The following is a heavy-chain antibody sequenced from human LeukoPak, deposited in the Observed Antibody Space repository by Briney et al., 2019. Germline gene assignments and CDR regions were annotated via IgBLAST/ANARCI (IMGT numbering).Heavy chain of an antibody. D-gene: IGHD3-16*01. CDR3: ATSTGGAYFHY. V-gene: IGHV5-51*01. CDR1: GYNFTNYW. Sequence: GESLKISCKGSGYNFTNYWIAWVRQMPGKGLEFMGMLYPGGDSDASYGPSFQGQVTISADKSITTAYLQWSSLKASDTATYYCATSTGGAYFHYWGQGTLVTVSS. J-gene: IGHJ4*02. CDR2: LYPGGDSDA.